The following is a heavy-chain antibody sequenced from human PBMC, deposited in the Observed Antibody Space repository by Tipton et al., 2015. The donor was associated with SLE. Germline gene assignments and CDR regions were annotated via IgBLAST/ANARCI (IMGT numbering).Heavy chain of an antibody. D-gene: IGHD2-21*02. CDR2: IYFSGRT. CDR3: AREGDRDYFYF. J-gene: IGHJ4*02. CDR1: GVSFSSSSYY. V-gene: IGHV4-39*07. Sequence: TLSLTCTVSGVSFSSSSYYWGWIRQPPGKGLEWIGNIYFSGRTNYNPTLKSRVTISVDTSKSQFSLKLRFVTAADTAVYYCAREGDRDYFYFWGQGMLVTVSS.